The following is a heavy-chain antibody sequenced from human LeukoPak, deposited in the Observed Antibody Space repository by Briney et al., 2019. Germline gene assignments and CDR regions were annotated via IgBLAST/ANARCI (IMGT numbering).Heavy chain of an antibody. CDR3: ATTIDSSGYYVGYY. D-gene: IGHD3-22*01. CDR1: GYTFTGYY. Sequence: GASVKVSCRAFGYTFTGYYMHWVRQAPGQGLEWMGWINPNSGGTNYAQKFQGRVTMTRDTSISTAYMELSRLRSDDTAVYYCATTIDSSGYYVGYYWGQGTLVTVSS. CDR2: INPNSGGT. V-gene: IGHV1-2*02. J-gene: IGHJ4*02.